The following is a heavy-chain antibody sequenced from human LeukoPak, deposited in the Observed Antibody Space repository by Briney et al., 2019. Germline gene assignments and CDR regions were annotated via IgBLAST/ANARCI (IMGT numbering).Heavy chain of an antibody. J-gene: IGHJ4*02. Sequence: SETLSLTCDVSGGSIDSTNWWNWVRQPPGKGLKWIGEIHHDGRINYNPSLKSRVTLSVDKSKNQFSLRLNSVTAADTAMYYCARSHDHLWGNYPDYWGQGTLVTVSS. V-gene: IGHV4/OR15-8*01. CDR1: GGSIDSTNW. CDR3: ARSHDHLWGNYPDY. CDR2: IHHDGRI. D-gene: IGHD3-16*02.